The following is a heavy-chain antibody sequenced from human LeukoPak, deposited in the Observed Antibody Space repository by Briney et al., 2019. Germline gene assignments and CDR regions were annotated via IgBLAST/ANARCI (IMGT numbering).Heavy chain of an antibody. CDR2: IYTSGST. CDR3: ARDRGYYDSSGYYAYYFDY. Sequence: PSQTLSLTCTVSGGSISSGSYYWSWIRQPAGKGLEWIGRIYTSGSTNYNPSLKSRVTISVGTSKNQFSLKLSSVTAADTAVYYCARDRGYYDSSGYYAYYFDYWGQGTLVTVSS. CDR1: GGSISSGSYY. V-gene: IGHV4-61*02. J-gene: IGHJ4*02. D-gene: IGHD3-22*01.